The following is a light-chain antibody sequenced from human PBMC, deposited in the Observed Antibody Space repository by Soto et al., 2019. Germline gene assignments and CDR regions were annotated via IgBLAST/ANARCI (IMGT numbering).Light chain of an antibody. CDR3: QQYTARPPWT. J-gene: IGKJ1*01. Sequence: EIVMTQSPVTLSVSPGERATLSCRASHHVATNLAWYQQKPGQAPRLLIYGASTRATGISARFSGSGSGTEFTLTISSLQFDDFAVYYCQQYTARPPWTFGQGTNV. CDR1: HHVATN. CDR2: GAS. V-gene: IGKV3-15*01.